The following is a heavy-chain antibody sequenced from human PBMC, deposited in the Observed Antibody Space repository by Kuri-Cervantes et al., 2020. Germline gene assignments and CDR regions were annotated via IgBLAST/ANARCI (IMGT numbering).Heavy chain of an antibody. CDR2: IKQDGSEQ. CDR3: VSRVHSNYYFDY. Sequence: GGSLRLSCEDSGYTFRNYWMTWVRQAAGKGLEWVANIKQDGSEQYYVDSVKGRFTISRDNAKNTLYLQMNSLRAEDTAIYYCVSRVHSNYYFDYWGQGALVTVSS. J-gene: IGHJ4*02. CDR1: GYTFRNYW. V-gene: IGHV3-7*02. D-gene: IGHD4-11*01.